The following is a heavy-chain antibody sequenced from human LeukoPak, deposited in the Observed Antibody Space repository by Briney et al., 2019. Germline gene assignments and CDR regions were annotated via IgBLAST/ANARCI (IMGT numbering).Heavy chain of an antibody. D-gene: IGHD3-10*01. CDR3: ARVRMVRGVMGFDY. J-gene: IGHJ4*02. CDR2: IYYSGST. V-gene: IGHV4-59*01. Sequence: SETLSLTCTVSGGSISSYYWSWIRQPPGKGLEWIGYIYYSGSTNYNPPLKSRVTISVDTSKNQFSLKLSSVTAADTAVYYCARVRMVRGVMGFDYWGQGTLVTVSS. CDR1: GGSISSYY.